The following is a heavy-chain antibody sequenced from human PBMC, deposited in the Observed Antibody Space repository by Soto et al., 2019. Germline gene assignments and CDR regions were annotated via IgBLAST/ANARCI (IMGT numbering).Heavy chain of an antibody. CDR2: IYYSGST. Sequence: SETLSLTCTVSGGSISSYYWSWIRQPPGKGLEWIGYIYYSGSTNYNPSLKSRVTISVDTSKNQLSLKLSSVTAADTAVYYCARALRFLEWSPSWFDPWGQGTLVTVSS. CDR3: ARALRFLEWSPSWFDP. J-gene: IGHJ5*02. V-gene: IGHV4-59*01. D-gene: IGHD3-3*01. CDR1: GGSISSYY.